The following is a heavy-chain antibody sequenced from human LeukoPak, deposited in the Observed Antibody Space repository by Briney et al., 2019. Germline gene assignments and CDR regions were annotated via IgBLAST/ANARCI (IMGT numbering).Heavy chain of an antibody. J-gene: IGHJ4*02. V-gene: IGHV1-2*06. Sequence: ASVKVSCKASGYTLTDYYMHWVRQAPGQGLEWMGRVNPNSGGTNYAQKFQGRVTMTRDTSISTVYMELSRLRSDDTAVYYCARVGYYESSGYYEYWGQGTLVTVSS. D-gene: IGHD3-22*01. CDR1: GYTLTDYY. CDR2: VNPNSGGT. CDR3: ARVGYYESSGYYEY.